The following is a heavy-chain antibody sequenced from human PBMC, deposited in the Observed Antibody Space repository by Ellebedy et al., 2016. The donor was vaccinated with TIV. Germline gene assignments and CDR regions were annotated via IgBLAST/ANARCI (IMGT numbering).Heavy chain of an antibody. J-gene: IGHJ1*01. CDR3: MFKGLSARLY. CDR1: GFTFSTYA. D-gene: IGHD6-6*01. V-gene: IGHV3-23*01. CDR2: VGHGGTDT. Sequence: PGGSLRLSCVASGFTFSTYAMYWVRQAPGKGLEWVSGVGHGGTDTYYADSVKGRFTISRDNSMNTVYLAMHSLRAEDTAVYYCMFKGLSARLYWGQGTLVTVSS.